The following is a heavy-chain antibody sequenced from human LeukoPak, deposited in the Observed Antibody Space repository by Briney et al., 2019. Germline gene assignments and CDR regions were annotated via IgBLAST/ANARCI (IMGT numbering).Heavy chain of an antibody. CDR3: AKASAMIVVVSKHFDY. V-gene: IGHV3-23*01. CDR1: GFTFSSYG. CDR2: ISGSGDRT. D-gene: IGHD3-22*01. J-gene: IGHJ4*02. Sequence: GGSLRLSCAASGFTFSSYGMSWVRQAPGKGLEWVSVISGSGDRTYYADSVKGRFTISRDNSKNTLYLQMNSLRAEDTAVYYCAKASAMIVVVSKHFDYWGQGTLVTVSS.